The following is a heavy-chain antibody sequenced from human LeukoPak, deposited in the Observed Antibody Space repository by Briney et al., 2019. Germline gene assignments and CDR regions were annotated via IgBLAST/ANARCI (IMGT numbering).Heavy chain of an antibody. V-gene: IGHV3-43*02. CDR1: GFTFYDYA. CDR2: ISGDGGDT. D-gene: IGHD3-3*01. CDR3: TKGIGGSGYYGVDY. J-gene: IGHJ4*02. Sequence: PGGSLRLSCAASGFTFYDYAMHWVRQAPGKGLEWVSLISGDGGDTYYADSVKGRFTISRDNSKNSLYLQMNSLRTEDTALYYCTKGIGGSGYYGVDYWGQGTLVTVSS.